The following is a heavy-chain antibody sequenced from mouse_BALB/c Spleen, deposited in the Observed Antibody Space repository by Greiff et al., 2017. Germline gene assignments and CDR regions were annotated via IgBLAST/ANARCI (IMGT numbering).Heavy chain of an antibody. CDR1: GFNIKDTY. CDR2: IDPANGNT. Sequence: EVQLQQSGAELVKPGASVKLSCTASGFNIKDTYMHWVKQRPEQGLEWIGRIDPANGNTKYDPKFQGKATITADTSSNTAYLQLSSLTSEDTAVYYCALTTATGTWFAYWGQGTLVTVSA. V-gene: IGHV14-3*02. J-gene: IGHJ3*01. CDR3: ALTTATGTWFAY. D-gene: IGHD1-2*01.